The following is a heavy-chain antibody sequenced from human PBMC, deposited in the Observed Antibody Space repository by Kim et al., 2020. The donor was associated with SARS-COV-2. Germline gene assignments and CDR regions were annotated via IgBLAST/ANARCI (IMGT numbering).Heavy chain of an antibody. D-gene: IGHD1-26*01. V-gene: IGHV4-4*07. CDR3: AREIVYYYMDV. Sequence: STNHSPSLTSRVTMSVDTAKNQFSLKLSSVTAADTAVYYCAREIVYYYMDVWGKGTTVTVSS. J-gene: IGHJ6*03. CDR2: ST.